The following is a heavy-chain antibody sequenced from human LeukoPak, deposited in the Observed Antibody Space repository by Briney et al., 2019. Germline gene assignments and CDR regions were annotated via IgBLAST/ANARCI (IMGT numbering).Heavy chain of an antibody. J-gene: IGHJ2*01. CDR2: IYYSGST. Sequence: SETLSLTCTVSGGSISSSSYYWGWIRQPPGKGLEWIGSIYYSGSTYYNPSLKSRVTISVDTSKNQFSLKLSSVTAADTAVYYCARQGIWFGELLSWYFDLWGRGALVTVSS. CDR3: ARQGIWFGELLSWYFDL. CDR1: GGSISSSSYY. D-gene: IGHD3-10*01. V-gene: IGHV4-39*01.